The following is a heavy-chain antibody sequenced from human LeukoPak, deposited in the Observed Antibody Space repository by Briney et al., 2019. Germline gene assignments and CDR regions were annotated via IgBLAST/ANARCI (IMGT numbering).Heavy chain of an antibody. CDR3: ASTPNGVAAIYFDY. J-gene: IGHJ4*02. Sequence: GGSLRLSCAASGFTFSSYGMHWVRQAPGKGLEWVAVISYDGSNKYYVDSVKGRFTISRDNAKNTLYLQMNSLRAGDTAVYYCASTPNGVAAIYFDYWGQGTLVTVSS. V-gene: IGHV3-30*03. CDR1: GFTFSSYG. D-gene: IGHD2-15*01. CDR2: ISYDGSNK.